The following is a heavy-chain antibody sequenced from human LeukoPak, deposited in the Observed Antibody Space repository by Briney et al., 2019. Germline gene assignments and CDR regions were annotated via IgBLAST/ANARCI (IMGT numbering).Heavy chain of an antibody. CDR3: ARQIGSSGPDC. V-gene: IGHV4-59*05. CDR2: IYYAGST. CDR1: GGSINTTY. J-gene: IGHJ4*02. Sequence: SETLSLTCSVSGGSINTTYWSWIRQPPGKGLEWIGSIYYAGSTYYNPSLKSRVTISKDTSKNQFALRLSSVTAADTAVYYCARQIGSSGPDCWGQGTLVTVSS. D-gene: IGHD6-19*01.